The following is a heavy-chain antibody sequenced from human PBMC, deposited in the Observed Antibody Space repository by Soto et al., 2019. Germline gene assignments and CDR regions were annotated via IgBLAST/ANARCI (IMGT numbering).Heavy chain of an antibody. V-gene: IGHV1-18*01. Sequence: ASVEVSCKASGYTFTSYGISWVRQAPGQGLEWMGWISAYNGNTNYAQKLQGRVTMTTDTSTSTAYMELRSLRSDDTAGYYCARAPASEGDYHYGMDVWGQGTTVTVSS. D-gene: IGHD2-2*01. J-gene: IGHJ6*02. CDR1: GYTFTSYG. CDR3: ARAPASEGDYHYGMDV. CDR2: ISAYNGNT.